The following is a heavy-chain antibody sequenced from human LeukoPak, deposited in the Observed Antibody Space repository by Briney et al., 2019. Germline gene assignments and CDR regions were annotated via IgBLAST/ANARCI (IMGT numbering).Heavy chain of an antibody. Sequence: ASVKVSCKASGYTFTSYGISWVRQAPGQGLEWMGIINPSGGSTSYAQKFQGRVTMTRDTSTSTVYMELSSLRSEDTAVYYCARPGTGRKAFDIWGQGTMVTVSS. V-gene: IGHV1-46*01. J-gene: IGHJ3*02. CDR1: GYTFTSYG. CDR3: ARPGTGRKAFDI. CDR2: INPSGGST. D-gene: IGHD1-14*01.